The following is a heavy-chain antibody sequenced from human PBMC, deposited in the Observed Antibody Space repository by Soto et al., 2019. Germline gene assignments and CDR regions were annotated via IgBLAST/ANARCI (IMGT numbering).Heavy chain of an antibody. V-gene: IGHV4-34*01. CDR3: ARPIPGITY. D-gene: IGHD1-20*01. CDR2: IYYSGST. Sequence: TLSLTCAVYGGSFSGYYWSWIRQPPGKGLEWIGSIYYSGSTYYNPSLKSRVTISVDTSKNQFSLKLSSVTAADTAVYYCARPIPGITYWGQGTLVTVSS. CDR1: GGSFSGYY. J-gene: IGHJ4*02.